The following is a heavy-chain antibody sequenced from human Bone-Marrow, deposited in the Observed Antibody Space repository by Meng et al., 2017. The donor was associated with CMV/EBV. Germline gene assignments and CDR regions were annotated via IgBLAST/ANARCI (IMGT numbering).Heavy chain of an antibody. CDR1: GFTFSSYV. D-gene: IGHD2-8*02. Sequence: GESLKISCAASGFTFSSYVMNWVRQAPGKGLEWVSSISGSGDSTNYADSVKGRFTISRDNSKSTLYLQMNSLRAEDTAVYHCAHLQTGVHLYWGQGTIVTVSS. V-gene: IGHV3-23*01. CDR2: ISGSGDST. J-gene: IGHJ4*02. CDR3: AHLQTGVHLY.